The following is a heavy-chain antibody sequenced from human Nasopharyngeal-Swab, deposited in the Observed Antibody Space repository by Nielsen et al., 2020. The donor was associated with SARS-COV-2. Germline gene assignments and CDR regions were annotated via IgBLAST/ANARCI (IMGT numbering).Heavy chain of an antibody. V-gene: IGHV5-51*01. D-gene: IGHD4-17*01. J-gene: IGHJ4*02. CDR1: GYNFRNYW. CDR3: VGGDTVTADF. CDR2: IFPGDSAT. Sequence: GESLKISCQGSGYNFRNYWIGWVRQMSGKGLEWMGIIFPGDSATRYSPSFQGQVTISADKSISTAYLQWTSLKASDGDTYYCVGGDTVTADFWGQGTLVTVSS.